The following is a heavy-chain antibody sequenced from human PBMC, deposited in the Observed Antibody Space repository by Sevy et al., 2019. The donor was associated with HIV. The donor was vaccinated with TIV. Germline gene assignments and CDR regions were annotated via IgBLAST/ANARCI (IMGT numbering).Heavy chain of an antibody. V-gene: IGHV1-18*01. CDR2: ISSYNGNT. CDR3: VRDRVPYSSSCEFDY. Sequence: ASVKVSCKASGYTFSNYGINWVRQAPGHGLEWMGWISSYNGNTNYTQKFQGRVTMTIDTPTSTGNMELRSLRSDDTAMYYCVRDRVPYSSSCEFDYWGQGTLVTVSS. CDR1: GYTFSNYG. J-gene: IGHJ4*02. D-gene: IGHD6-13*01.